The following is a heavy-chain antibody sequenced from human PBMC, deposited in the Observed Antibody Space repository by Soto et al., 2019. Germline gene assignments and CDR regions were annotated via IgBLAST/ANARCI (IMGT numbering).Heavy chain of an antibody. CDR1: GGSISSSYW. CDR2: IYHSGST. CDR3: ARRQSPTFDY. Sequence: QVQLQESGPGLVKPSGTLSLTCVVSGGSISSSYWWSWVRQPPGKGLEWIGEIYHSGSTNYNPSLNSRVPISVDKSKNQFSLNLSSVTAADTAVYFCARRQSPTFDYWGQGTLVTVSS. V-gene: IGHV4-4*02. J-gene: IGHJ4*02.